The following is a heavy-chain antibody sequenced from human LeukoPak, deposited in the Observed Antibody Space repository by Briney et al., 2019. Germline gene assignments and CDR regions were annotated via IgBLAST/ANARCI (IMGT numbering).Heavy chain of an antibody. CDR2: IYYSGST. CDR1: GGSISSYY. Sequence: SETLSLTCTVSGGSISSYYWSWIRQPPGKGLEWIGYIYYSGSTNYNPSLKSRVTISVDTSKSQFSLKLSSVTAADTAVYYCARVDCSSTSCTHSYFDYWGQGTLVTVSS. J-gene: IGHJ4*02. V-gene: IGHV4-59*01. D-gene: IGHD2-2*01. CDR3: ARVDCSSTSCTHSYFDY.